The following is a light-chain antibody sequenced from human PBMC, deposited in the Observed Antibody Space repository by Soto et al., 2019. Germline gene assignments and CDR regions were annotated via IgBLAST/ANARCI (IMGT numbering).Light chain of an antibody. CDR3: QQSFTTPRT. V-gene: IGKV1-39*01. Sequence: DIQMTQFPSSLSASVGDRVTITCRASQRISTYLNWNQQKPGKAPKLLIYAASSLQSGVPSTFSGSGSGTDFTLTICSLQPEDFATYYCQQSFTTPRTFGQGTKLEIK. J-gene: IGKJ2*01. CDR2: AAS. CDR1: QRISTY.